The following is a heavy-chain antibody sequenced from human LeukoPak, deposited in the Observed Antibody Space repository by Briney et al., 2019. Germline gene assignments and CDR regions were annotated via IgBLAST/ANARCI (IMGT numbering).Heavy chain of an antibody. CDR1: GFTFSGST. J-gene: IGHJ6*02. CDR3: TSSGSYGGMDV. Sequence: GGSLKLSCAASGFTFSGSTMHWVRQASGKGLEWVGRIRSKANSYATAYAASVKGRFTISRDDSKNTAYLQMNSLKTEDAAVYYCTSSGSYGGMDVWGQGTTVTVSS. V-gene: IGHV3-73*01. D-gene: IGHD1-26*01. CDR2: IRSKANSYAT.